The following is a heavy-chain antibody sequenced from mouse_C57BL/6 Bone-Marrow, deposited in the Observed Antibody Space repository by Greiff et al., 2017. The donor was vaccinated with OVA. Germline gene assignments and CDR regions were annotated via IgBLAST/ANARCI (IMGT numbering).Heavy chain of an antibody. CDR1: GFTFSDYY. Sequence: EVKVVESGGGLVQPGGSLKLSCAASGFTFSDYYMYWVRQTPEKRLEWVAYISNGGGSTYYPDTVNGRSTISTDNAKNTLYLQMSRLKSEDTAMYYCARHPGDYWGRGTTLAVSS. CDR3: ARHPGDY. CDR2: ISNGGGST. J-gene: IGHJ2*01. V-gene: IGHV5-12*01.